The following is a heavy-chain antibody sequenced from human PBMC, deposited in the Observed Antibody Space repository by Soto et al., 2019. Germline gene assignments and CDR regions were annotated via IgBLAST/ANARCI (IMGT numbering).Heavy chain of an antibody. Sequence: PGVSLRLSFSASGFTFSIYAMHWVRQAPGKGLEYVSSISTNGGSTDYADSVKGRFTISRDNSKNTVYLQMSSLRAEDTAVYYCVKGEYYYDSSGYYPFDYWGQGT. J-gene: IGHJ4*02. D-gene: IGHD3-22*01. CDR3: VKGEYYYDSSGYYPFDY. CDR1: GFTFSIYA. CDR2: ISTNGGST. V-gene: IGHV3-64D*06.